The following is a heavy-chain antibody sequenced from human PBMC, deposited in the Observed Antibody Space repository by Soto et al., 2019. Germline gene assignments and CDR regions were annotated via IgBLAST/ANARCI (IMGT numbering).Heavy chain of an antibody. V-gene: IGHV1-18*03. D-gene: IGHD5-12*01. CDR3: ARGDGYSGYVYWFDP. CDR1: GYTFTSYG. CDR2: ISAYNGNT. Sequence: ASAKVSCKASGYTFTSYGISWVRQAPGQGLEWMGWISAYNGNTNYAQKLQGRVTMTTDTATSTAYMELRSLRSDFFAVYFCARGDGYSGYVYWFDPWGQGAVVTVSS. J-gene: IGHJ5*02.